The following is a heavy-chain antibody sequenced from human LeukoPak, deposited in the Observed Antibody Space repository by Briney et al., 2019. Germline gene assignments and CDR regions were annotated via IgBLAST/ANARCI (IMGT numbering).Heavy chain of an antibody. CDR1: GYTLTSYD. V-gene: IGHV1-8*01. Sequence: ASVKVSCKASGYTLTSYDINWVRQATGQGLEWMGWMNPNSGRTGYAQDFQGRITITRNTSISTAYMELSSLRSEDTAVYYCTRETSSRYFDYWGQGTLVTVSS. J-gene: IGHJ4*02. CDR3: TRETSSRYFDY. CDR2: MNPNSGRT.